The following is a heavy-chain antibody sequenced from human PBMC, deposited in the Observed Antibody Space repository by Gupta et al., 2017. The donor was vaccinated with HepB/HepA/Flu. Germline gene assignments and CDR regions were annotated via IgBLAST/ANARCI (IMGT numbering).Heavy chain of an antibody. V-gene: IGHV3-49*04. CDR2: IRSQAYCGTT. D-gene: IGHD5/OR15-5a*01. CDR3: ARGLCRNFYCGMDV. J-gene: IGHJ6*02. CDR1: GFSFGDSA. Sequence: EVQLVESGGGLVQPGRSLSLSCTASGFSFGDSAMYWVSRAPGKGLEWGGFIRSQAYCGTTEYAASVKGRFTISRDDSKSISYLQMNSLKTEDTAVYYCARGLCRNFYCGMDVWGQGTTVTVSS.